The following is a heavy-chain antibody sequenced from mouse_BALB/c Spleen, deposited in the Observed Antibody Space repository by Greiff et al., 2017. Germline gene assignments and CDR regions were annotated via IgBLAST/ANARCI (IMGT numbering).Heavy chain of an antibody. CDR1: GYSITSDYA. J-gene: IGHJ2*01. Sequence: EVKLMESGPGLVKPSQSLSLTCTVTGYSITSDYAWNWIRQFPGNKLEWMGYISYSGSTSYNPSLKSRISITRDTSKNQFFLQLNSVTTEDTATYYCASGYDVEYYFDYWGQGTTLTVSS. CDR2: ISYSGST. D-gene: IGHD2-2*01. CDR3: ASGYDVEYYFDY. V-gene: IGHV3-2*02.